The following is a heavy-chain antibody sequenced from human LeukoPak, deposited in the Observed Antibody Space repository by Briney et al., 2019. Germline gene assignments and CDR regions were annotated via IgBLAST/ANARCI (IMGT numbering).Heavy chain of an antibody. CDR3: AKDRDYGDLGVGFDF. J-gene: IGHJ4*02. V-gene: IGHV3-9*01. CDR2: ISWNSDTI. Sequence: GGSLRLSCAASGFTFDEYAMHWVRQAPGKGLVWVSGISWNSDTIAYAGSVKGRFTISRDNAKNSLYLQMNSLRAEDTALYYCAKDRDYGDLGVGFDFWGQGTLVTVSS. CDR1: GFTFDEYA. D-gene: IGHD4-17*01.